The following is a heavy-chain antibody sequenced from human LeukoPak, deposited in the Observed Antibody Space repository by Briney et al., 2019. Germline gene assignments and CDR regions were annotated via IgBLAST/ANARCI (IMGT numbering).Heavy chain of an antibody. CDR1: GFAFNTYA. Sequence: GGSLRLSCAASGFAFNTYAMNWIRQAPGKGLEWVSAIGGSDDGTYYADSVKGRFTISRDNSKNTLYLQMNSLRAEDTAVYYCAKVAYCSSTSCPNPFDYWGQGTLVTVSS. CDR2: IGGSDDGT. V-gene: IGHV3-23*01. CDR3: AKVAYCSSTSCPNPFDY. J-gene: IGHJ4*02. D-gene: IGHD2-2*01.